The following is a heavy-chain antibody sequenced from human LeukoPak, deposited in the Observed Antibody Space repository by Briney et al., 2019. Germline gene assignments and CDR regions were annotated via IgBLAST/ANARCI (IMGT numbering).Heavy chain of an antibody. CDR2: IWYDGSNK. J-gene: IGHJ3*02. D-gene: IGHD1-26*01. V-gene: IGHV3-33*01. Sequence: GRSLRLSCAASGFTFSSYGMQWVRQAPGKGLEWVAVIWYDGSNKYYADSVKGRFTISRDNSKNTLYLQMNSLRAEDTAVYYCARDTVGYAFDIWGQGTMVTVSS. CDR1: GFTFSSYG. CDR3: ARDTVGYAFDI.